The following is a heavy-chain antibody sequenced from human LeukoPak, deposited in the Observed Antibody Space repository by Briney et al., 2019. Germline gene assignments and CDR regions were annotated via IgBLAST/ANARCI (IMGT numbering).Heavy chain of an antibody. Sequence: SETPSLTCGVYGGSFSGYYWTWIRQPSGKGLEWIGEINHSGSTTYNPSLKSRVTISVDTSKNQFSLRLSSVTAADTAVYYCARMRGSWGGDYWGQGTLVTVSS. D-gene: IGHD1-26*01. CDR3: ARMRGSWGGDY. CDR2: INHSGST. CDR1: GGSFSGYY. V-gene: IGHV4-34*01. J-gene: IGHJ4*02.